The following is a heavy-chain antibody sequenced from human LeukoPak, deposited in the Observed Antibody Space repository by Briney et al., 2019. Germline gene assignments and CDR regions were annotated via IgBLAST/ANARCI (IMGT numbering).Heavy chain of an antibody. J-gene: IGHJ5*02. D-gene: IGHD2-21*01. Sequence: SETLSLTCTVSGGSISSYYWSWIRQPAGKGLEWIGRIYTSGSTNYNPSLKSRVTMSVDTSKNQSSLKLSSVTAAGTAVYYCARDFWGDRDNWFDPWGQGTLVTVSS. CDR2: IYTSGST. V-gene: IGHV4-4*07. CDR3: ARDFWGDRDNWFDP. CDR1: GGSISSYY.